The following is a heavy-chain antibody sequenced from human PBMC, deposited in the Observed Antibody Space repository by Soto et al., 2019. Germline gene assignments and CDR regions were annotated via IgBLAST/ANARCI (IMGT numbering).Heavy chain of an antibody. Sequence: VSVKVSCKASGYAFTIYGISWVRQAPGQGLEWMGWISAYNGNTNYAQKLQGRVTMTTDTSTSTAYMELRSLRSDDTAVYYCASNGGGSWTNYYYYGMDVWGQGTTVTVSS. CDR3: ASNGGGSWTNYYYYGMDV. V-gene: IGHV1-18*01. J-gene: IGHJ6*02. CDR2: ISAYNGNT. D-gene: IGHD2-15*01. CDR1: GYAFTIYG.